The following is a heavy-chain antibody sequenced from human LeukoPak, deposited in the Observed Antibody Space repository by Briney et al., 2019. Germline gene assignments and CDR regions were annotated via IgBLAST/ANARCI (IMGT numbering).Heavy chain of an antibody. CDR1: GFTFTNYA. D-gene: IGHD3-10*01. CDR2: ISYDRSNK. Sequence: GGSLRLSCAASGFTFTNYAMHWVRQAPGKGLEWVAIISYDRSNKYYTDSVTGRFTISRDNSKNTLYLQMNSLRAEDTAVYYCAKDGEGLLWFGELNWFDPWGQGTLVTVSS. CDR3: AKDGEGLLWFGELNWFDP. V-gene: IGHV3-30-3*01. J-gene: IGHJ5*02.